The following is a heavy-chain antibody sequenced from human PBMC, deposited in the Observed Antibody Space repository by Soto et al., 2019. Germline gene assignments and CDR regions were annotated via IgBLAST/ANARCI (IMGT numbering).Heavy chain of an antibody. CDR3: AREGIQPDYYYGMVV. CDR1: GFTFSSYW. V-gene: IGHV3-7*01. J-gene: IGHJ6*02. D-gene: IGHD5-18*01. Sequence: EVQLVESGGGLVQPGGSLRLSCAASGFTFSSYWMSWVRQAPGKGLEWVANIKKDGSEKYYVDSVKGRFTISRDNAKNSLYLQMNSLRAEDTAVYYCAREGIQPDYYYGMVVWGQGTTVTVSS. CDR2: IKKDGSEK.